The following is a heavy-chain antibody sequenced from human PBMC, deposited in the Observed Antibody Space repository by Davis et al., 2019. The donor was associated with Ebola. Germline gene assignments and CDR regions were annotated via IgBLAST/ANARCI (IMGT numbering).Heavy chain of an antibody. J-gene: IGHJ4*02. D-gene: IGHD4-11*01. CDR1: GYTFTDYN. V-gene: IGHV1-2*06. Sequence: ASVTVSCKASGYTFTDYNIHWLRQAPGHGLEWLGRVILKSGTTNYAQKFQGRVTMTRDTSISTVYMELSSLRSDDTADYYCARGHNYAHEYWGQGTLVTVSS. CDR3: ARGHNYAHEY. CDR2: VILKSGTT.